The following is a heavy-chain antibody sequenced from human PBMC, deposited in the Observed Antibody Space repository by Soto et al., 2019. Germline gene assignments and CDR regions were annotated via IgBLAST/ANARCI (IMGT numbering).Heavy chain of an antibody. V-gene: IGHV4-4*07. CDR2: IVINGNT. D-gene: IGHD1-26*01. CDR3: ARSGGRYNFDS. J-gene: IGHJ4*02. CDR1: SGSVSTYY. Sequence: SETLSLTCTVSSGSVSTYYWSWIRQPAGKGLEWIGRIVINGNTNYNPSLRSRVTMSVDTSKDQFSLNLTSVTAADTAVYFCARSGGRYNFDSWGQGILVTVSS.